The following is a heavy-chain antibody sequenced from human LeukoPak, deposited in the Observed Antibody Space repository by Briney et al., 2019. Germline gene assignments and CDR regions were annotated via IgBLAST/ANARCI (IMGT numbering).Heavy chain of an antibody. D-gene: IGHD2-2*02. CDR3: ASFGYCSSTSCYRSRAFDY. CDR1: GFTFSSYA. CDR2: ISGSGGST. V-gene: IGHV3-23*01. J-gene: IGHJ4*02. Sequence: GGSLRLSCAASGFTFSSYAMSWVRQAPGKGLEWVSAISGSGGSTYYADSVKGRFTISRDNSKNTLYLQMNSLRAEDTAVYYCASFGYCSSTSCYRSRAFDYWGQGTLVTVSS.